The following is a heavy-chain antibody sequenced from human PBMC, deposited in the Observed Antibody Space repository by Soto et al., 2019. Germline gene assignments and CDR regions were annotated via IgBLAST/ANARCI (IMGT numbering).Heavy chain of an antibody. CDR3: ATLRRDIAAALGAFDI. CDR2: FDPEDGET. Sequence: ASVNVSYKVSGYTLAEFSMHCVRQAPGKGHEWMGGFDPEDGETIYAQKFQGRVTMTEDTSTGTAYMELSSLRSEDTAVYYCATLRRDIAAALGAFDIWGQGTMVTVSS. CDR1: GYTLAEFS. J-gene: IGHJ3*02. V-gene: IGHV1-24*01. D-gene: IGHD6-13*01.